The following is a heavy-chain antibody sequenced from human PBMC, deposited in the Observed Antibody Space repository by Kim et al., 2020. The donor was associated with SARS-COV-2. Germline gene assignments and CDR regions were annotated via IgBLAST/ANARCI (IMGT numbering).Heavy chain of an antibody. CDR1: GFTFSNAW. J-gene: IGHJ4*02. Sequence: GGSLRLSCAASGFTFSNAWMSWVRQAPGKGLEWVGRIKSKTDGGTTDYAAPVKGRFTISRDDSKNTLYLQMNSLKTEDTAVYYCTTDIVVVGYFDYWGQGTLVTVSS. V-gene: IGHV3-15*01. CDR3: TTDIVVVGYFDY. D-gene: IGHD2-15*01. CDR2: IKSKTDGGTT.